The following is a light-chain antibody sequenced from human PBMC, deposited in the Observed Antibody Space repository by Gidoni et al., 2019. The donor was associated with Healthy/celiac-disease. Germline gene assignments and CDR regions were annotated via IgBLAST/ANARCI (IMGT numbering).Light chain of an antibody. CDR3: AAWDDSLSGRV. CDR1: SSNIGSHY. Sequence: QSVLTQPPSASGTPGQGVTISCSGSSSNIGSHYVYWYQQLPGTAPKLLIYRNNQRPSGVPDRFSGSKSGTSASLAISGLRSEDEADYYCAAWDDSLSGRVFGGGTKLTVL. CDR2: RNN. J-gene: IGLJ2*01. V-gene: IGLV1-47*01.